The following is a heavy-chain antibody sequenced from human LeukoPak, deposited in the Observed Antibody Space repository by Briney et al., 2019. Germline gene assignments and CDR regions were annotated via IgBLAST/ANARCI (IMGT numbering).Heavy chain of an antibody. Sequence: PGGSLRLSCAASGFTFSNYVMIWVRQAPGKGLVWVSHSNSDGSSTSYADSVRGRFTISRDNAKNTLYLQMNSLRAEDTAVYYCARDLKGPVNDVFDMWGQGTMVTVSS. CDR3: ARDLKGPVNDVFDM. V-gene: IGHV3-74*01. J-gene: IGHJ3*02. CDR2: SNSDGSST. CDR1: GFTFSNYV. D-gene: IGHD4-23*01.